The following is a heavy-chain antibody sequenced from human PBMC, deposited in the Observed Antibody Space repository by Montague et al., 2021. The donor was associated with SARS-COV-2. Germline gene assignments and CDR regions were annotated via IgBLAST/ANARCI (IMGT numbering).Heavy chain of an antibody. CDR2: IWYDGSNK. Sequence: SLRLSCAASGFTFSSYGMHWVRQAPGKGLEWVAVIWYDGSNKYYADSVKGRFTISRDNSKNTLYLQMNSLRAEDTAVYYCARDMLYSYASVGSFYMDVWGKGTTVTVSS. J-gene: IGHJ6*03. D-gene: IGHD5-18*01. CDR1: GFTFSSYG. CDR3: ARDMLYSYASVGSFYMDV. V-gene: IGHV3-33*01.